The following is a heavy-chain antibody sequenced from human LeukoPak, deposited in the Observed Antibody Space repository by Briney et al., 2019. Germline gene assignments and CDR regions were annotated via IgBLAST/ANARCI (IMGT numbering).Heavy chain of an antibody. CDR1: GFTLSSYD. D-gene: IGHD4/OR15-4a*01. V-gene: IGHV3-30*03. CDR2: ISYDGSNK. CDR3: ARDDYGRELNWFDP. Sequence: GGSLRLSCAASGFTLSSYDMHWVRQAPGKGLEWVAVISYDGSNKYYADSVKGRFTISRDNSKNTLFLQMNSLRAEDTAVYYCARDDYGRELNWFDPWGQGTLVTVSS. J-gene: IGHJ5*02.